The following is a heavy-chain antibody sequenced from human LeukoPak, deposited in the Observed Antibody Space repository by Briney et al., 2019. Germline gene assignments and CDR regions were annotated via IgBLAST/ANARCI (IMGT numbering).Heavy chain of an antibody. J-gene: IGHJ5*02. D-gene: IGHD6-13*01. CDR2: IYTSGST. Sequence: PSETLFLTCTVSGGSLSSGSYYWSWIRQPAGKGLEWIGRIYTSGSTDYNPSLKSRVTVSVDTSKNQFSLKLNSVTAADTAFYYCARGGQQLVNWFDPWGQGILVTVSS. CDR1: GGSLSSGSYY. V-gene: IGHV4-61*02. CDR3: ARGGQQLVNWFDP.